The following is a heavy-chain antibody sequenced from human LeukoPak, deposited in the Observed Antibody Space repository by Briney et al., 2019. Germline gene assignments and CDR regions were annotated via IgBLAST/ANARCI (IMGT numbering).Heavy chain of an antibody. V-gene: IGHV3-9*03. CDR3: AKARFSSSWYSGSYFDY. CDR1: GFTFDDYA. Sequence: GRSLRLSCAASGFTFDDYAMHWVRHAPGKGLEWVSGISWNSGSIGYADSVKGRFTISRGNAKNPLYLQMNSLRAEDMALYYCAKARFSSSWYSGSYFDYWGQGTLVTVSS. CDR2: ISWNSGSI. J-gene: IGHJ4*02. D-gene: IGHD6-13*01.